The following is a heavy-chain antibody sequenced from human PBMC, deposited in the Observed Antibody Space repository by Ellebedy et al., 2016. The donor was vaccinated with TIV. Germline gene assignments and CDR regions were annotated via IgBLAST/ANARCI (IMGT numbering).Heavy chain of an antibody. J-gene: IGHJ4*02. Sequence: AASVKVSCKASVYTFTGYYMHWVRQAPGQGLEWMGWINPNSGGTNYAQKFQGRVTMTRDTSISTAYMELSRLRSADTAVYYCARVISEYCSGGSCYFNYWGQGTLVTVSS. CDR1: VYTFTGYY. V-gene: IGHV1-2*02. D-gene: IGHD2-15*01. CDR2: INPNSGGT. CDR3: ARVISEYCSGGSCYFNY.